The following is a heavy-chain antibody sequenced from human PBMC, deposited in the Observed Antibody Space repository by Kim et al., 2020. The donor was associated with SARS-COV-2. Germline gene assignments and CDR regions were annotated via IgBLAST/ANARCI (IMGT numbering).Heavy chain of an antibody. V-gene: IGHV1-69*04. J-gene: IGHJ6*03. CDR2: IIPILGIA. Sequence: SVKVSCKASGGTFSSYAISWVRQAPGQGLEWMGRIIPILGIANYAQKFQGRVTITADKSTSTAYMELSSLRSEDTAVYYCASITIFGVVIPPGYMDVWG. CDR3: ASITIFGVVIPPGYMDV. D-gene: IGHD3-3*01. CDR1: GGTFSSYA.